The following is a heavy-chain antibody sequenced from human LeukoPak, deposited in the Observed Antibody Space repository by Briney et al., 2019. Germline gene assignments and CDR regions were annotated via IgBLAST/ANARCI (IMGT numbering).Heavy chain of an antibody. D-gene: IGHD6-19*01. Sequence: SETLSLTCTVSGGSISSGSYYWSWIRQPAGKGLEWIGEINHSGSTNYTPSLKSRVTISVDTTKNQFSLKLSSVTAADTAVYYCARLHLVSSGWYPMADSWGQGTLVTVSS. CDR1: GGSISSGSYY. V-gene: IGHV4-61*10. J-gene: IGHJ4*02. CDR2: INHSGST. CDR3: ARLHLVSSGWYPMADS.